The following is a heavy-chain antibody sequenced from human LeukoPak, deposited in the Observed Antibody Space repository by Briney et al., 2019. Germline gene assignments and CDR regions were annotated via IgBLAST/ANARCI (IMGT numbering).Heavy chain of an antibody. D-gene: IGHD4-11*01. CDR2: IYYSGST. V-gene: IGHV4-61*08. CDR1: GGSVSSGAYY. Sequence: PSETLSLTCTVSGGSVSSGAYYWSWIRQPPGKGLEWIGYIYYSGSTNYNPSLKSRVTISVDTSKNQFSLKLSSVTAADTAVYYCARDRVRGNSNPFFDYWGQGTLVTVSS. J-gene: IGHJ4*02. CDR3: ARDRVRGNSNPFFDY.